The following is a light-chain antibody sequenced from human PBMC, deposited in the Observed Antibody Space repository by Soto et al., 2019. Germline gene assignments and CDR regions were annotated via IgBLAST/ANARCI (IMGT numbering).Light chain of an antibody. V-gene: IGKV3-20*01. CDR2: GAS. CDR3: KHYRNXPLT. Sequence: VLTQSPGALSLPPGEIATLFCRAVQSVSSSDLAWYQQKPDQAPMLLIYGASSRATGIPDRLSGSGSGTDFTLTISSVEPEDIAVYYYKHYRNXPLTCGGGTKV. CDR1: QSVSSSD. J-gene: IGKJ4*01.